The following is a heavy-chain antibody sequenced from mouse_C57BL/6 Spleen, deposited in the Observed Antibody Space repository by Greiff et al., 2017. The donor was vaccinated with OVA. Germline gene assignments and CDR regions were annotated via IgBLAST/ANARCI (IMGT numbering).Heavy chain of an antibody. V-gene: IGHV1-26*01. J-gene: IGHJ2*01. CDR1: GYTFTDYY. CDR2: INPNNGGT. D-gene: IGHD2-3*01. CDR3: ARSSYDGYFFFDY. Sequence: EVQLQQSGPELVKPGASVKISCKASGYTFTDYYMNWVKQSHGKSLEWIGDINPNNGGTSYNQKFKGKATLTVDKSSSTAYMELRSLTSEDSAVYYCARSSYDGYFFFDYWGQGTTLTVSS.